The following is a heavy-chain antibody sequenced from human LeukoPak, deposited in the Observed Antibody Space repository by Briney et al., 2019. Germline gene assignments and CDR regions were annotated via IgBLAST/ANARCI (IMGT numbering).Heavy chain of an antibody. V-gene: IGHV4-39*07. CDR1: GGSISSSSYY. D-gene: IGHD2-21*02. CDR2: IYYSGST. J-gene: IGHJ6*03. CDR3: AKSRTTTILNYYYYYYMDV. Sequence: PSETLSLTCTVSGGSISSSSYYWGWIRQPPGKGLEWIGSIYYSGSTYYNPSLKSRVTISVDTSKNQFSLKLRSVTAADTAVYYCAKSRTTTILNYYYYYYMDVWGKGTTVTISS.